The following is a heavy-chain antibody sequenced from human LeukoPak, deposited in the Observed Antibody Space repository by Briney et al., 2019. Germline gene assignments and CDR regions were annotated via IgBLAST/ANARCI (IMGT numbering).Heavy chain of an antibody. CDR2: INPNCGGT. J-gene: IGHJ4*02. D-gene: IGHD3-9*01. CDR3: ARNPPTYYDILTGYHTFDY. V-gene: IGHV1-2*02. CDR1: GYTFTGYY. Sequence: ASVKVSCKASGYTFTGYYMHWVRPAPGQGLEWMGWINPNCGGTNYAQKFQGRVTMTRDTSISTAYMELSRLRSDDTAVYYCARNPPTYYDILTGYHTFDYWGQGTLVTVSS.